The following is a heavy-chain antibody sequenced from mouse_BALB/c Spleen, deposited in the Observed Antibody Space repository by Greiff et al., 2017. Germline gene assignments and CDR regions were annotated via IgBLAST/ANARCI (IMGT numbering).Heavy chain of an antibody. CDR3: AREGSAMDY. CDR1: GYAFTNYL. V-gene: IGHV1-54*01. CDR2: INPGSGGT. D-gene: IGHD1-1*01. Sequence: QVQLQQSGAELVRPGTSVKVSCKASGYAFTNYLIEWVKQRPGQGLEWIGVINPGSGGTNYNEKFKGKATLTADKSSSTAYMQLSSLTSDDSAVYFCAREGSAMDYWGQGTSVTVSS. J-gene: IGHJ4*01.